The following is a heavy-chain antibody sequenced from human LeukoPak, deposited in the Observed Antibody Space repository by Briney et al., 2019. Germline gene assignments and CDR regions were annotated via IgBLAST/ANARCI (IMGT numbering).Heavy chain of an antibody. V-gene: IGHV1-18*01. J-gene: IGHJ6*02. CDR2: ISAYNGNT. Sequence: GASVKVSCKASGYTFTSYGISWVRQAPGQGLEWMGWISAYNGNTNYAQKLQGRVTMTTDTSTSTAYMELRSLRSDDTAVYYCARIALGDIVVVPAAYYYYGMDVWGQGTTVTASS. CDR1: GYTFTSYG. D-gene: IGHD2-2*01. CDR3: ARIALGDIVVVPAAYYYYGMDV.